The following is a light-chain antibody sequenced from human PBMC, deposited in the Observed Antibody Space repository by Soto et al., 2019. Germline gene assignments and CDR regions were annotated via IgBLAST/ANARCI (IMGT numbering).Light chain of an antibody. Sequence: ERVMTQSPVTLSVSPGERATLSCRASQSIDSNLAWFQQKAGQPPRLLIYGASTRATGIPARFSGSESGTEFTLTISSLQSEDFAVYYCQQYNTWPFTFGPGTKVDIK. CDR3: QQYNTWPFT. CDR2: GAS. CDR1: QSIDSN. V-gene: IGKV3-15*01. J-gene: IGKJ3*01.